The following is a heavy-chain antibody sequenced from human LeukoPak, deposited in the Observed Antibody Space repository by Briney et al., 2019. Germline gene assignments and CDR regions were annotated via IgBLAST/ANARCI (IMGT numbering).Heavy chain of an antibody. V-gene: IGHV4-30-2*01. CDR1: GGSISSGGYS. D-gene: IGHD6-13*01. J-gene: IGHJ5*02. Sequence: SETLSLTCAVSGGSISSGGYSWSWIRQPPGKGLEWIGYIYHSGSTYYNPSLKSRVTISVDRSKNQFSLKLSSVTAADTAVYYCASMNAGIAAAGTSGWFDPWGQGTLVTVSS. CDR2: IYHSGST. CDR3: ASMNAGIAAAGTSGWFDP.